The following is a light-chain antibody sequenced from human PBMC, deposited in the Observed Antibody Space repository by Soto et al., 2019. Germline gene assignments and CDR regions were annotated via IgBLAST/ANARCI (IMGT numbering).Light chain of an antibody. V-gene: IGLV2-14*03. Sequence: QSVLTQPASVSGSPGQSIAISCTGTSSDVGAYNYVSWYQQHPGKAPKLMIYDVSNRPSGVSNRFSGSKSGNTASLTISGLQAEDEADCYCCSYTTSSTYVFGTGTKVTVL. CDR3: CSYTTSSTYV. CDR2: DVS. CDR1: SSDVGAYNY. J-gene: IGLJ1*01.